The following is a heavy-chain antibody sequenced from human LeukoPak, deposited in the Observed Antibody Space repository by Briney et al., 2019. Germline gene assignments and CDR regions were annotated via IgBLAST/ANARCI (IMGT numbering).Heavy chain of an antibody. Sequence: SETLSLTCTVSRGSISSYFWSWIRQPPGKGLEWIGYFYYSGSTNYNPSLKSRVTISVDTSKNQFSQKLSSVTAADTAVYYCAGGFSVRGGAFDIWGQGTMVTVSS. V-gene: IGHV4-59*01. J-gene: IGHJ3*02. CDR2: FYYSGST. CDR3: AGGFSVRGGAFDI. CDR1: RGSISSYF. D-gene: IGHD1-26*01.